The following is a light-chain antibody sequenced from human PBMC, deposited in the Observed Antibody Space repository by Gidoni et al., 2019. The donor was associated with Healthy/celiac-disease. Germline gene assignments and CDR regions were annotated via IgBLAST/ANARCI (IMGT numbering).Light chain of an antibody. J-gene: IGKJ4*01. V-gene: IGKV1-39*01. CDR1: QSISSY. CDR2: AAS. Sequence: DIQMTQSPSSLSASVGDRVTITCRASQSISSYLNWYQQKPGKDPKLLIYAASSLQSGVPSRFSCSGSGTDFTLTISSLQPEDFATYYCQQSYRTPLTFGGGTKVEI. CDR3: QQSYRTPLT.